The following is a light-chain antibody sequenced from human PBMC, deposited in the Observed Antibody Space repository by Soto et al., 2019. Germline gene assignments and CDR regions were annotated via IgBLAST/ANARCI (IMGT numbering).Light chain of an antibody. V-gene: IGKV3-11*01. J-gene: IGKJ4*01. CDR3: QQRINWPLT. CDR1: QSISSH. Sequence: EIVLTQSPATLSLSPGERATLSCRASQSISSHLAWYQQKPGQAPRLLIYGASNRATGIPARFSGRGSGTDFTLTISSLKPEDFAVYYCQQRINWPLTFGGGTKVEIK. CDR2: GAS.